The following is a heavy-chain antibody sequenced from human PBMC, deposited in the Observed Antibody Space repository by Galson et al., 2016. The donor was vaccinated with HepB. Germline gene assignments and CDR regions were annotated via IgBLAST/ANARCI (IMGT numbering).Heavy chain of an antibody. CDR2: TFYRSNWQT. CDR1: GDSVSSNIAG. J-gene: IGHJ4*02. Sequence: CAISGDSVSSNIAGWYWIRQSPSRGLEWLGRTFYRSNWQTDYDESVRSRININADTSKNQFSLHLSSVTPEDTAVYYCARSYLLGRGFGWWGQGTLVTVSS. D-gene: IGHD3-3*01. CDR3: ARSYLLGRGFGW. V-gene: IGHV6-1*01.